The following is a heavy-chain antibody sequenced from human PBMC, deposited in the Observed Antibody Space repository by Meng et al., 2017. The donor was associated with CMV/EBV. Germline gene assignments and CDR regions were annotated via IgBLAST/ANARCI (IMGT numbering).Heavy chain of an antibody. CDR3: ARVRTVTTPYYYYYYGMDV. CDR2: ISYDGGNK. J-gene: IGHJ6*02. CDR1: GFTFSSYA. V-gene: IGHV3-30-3*01. Sequence: GGSLRLSCAASGFTFSSYAMHWVRQAPGKGLEWVAVISYDGGNKYYADSVKGRFTISRDNSKNTLYLQMNSLRAEDTAVYYCARVRTVTTPYYYYYYGMDVWGQGTTVTVSS. D-gene: IGHD4-17*01.